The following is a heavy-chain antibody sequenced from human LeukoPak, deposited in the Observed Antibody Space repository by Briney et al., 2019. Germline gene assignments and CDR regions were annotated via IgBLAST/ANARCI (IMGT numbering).Heavy chain of an antibody. Sequence: SETLSLTCTVSGGSISSYYWSWIRQPPGKGLEWIGYIYYSGSTNYNPSLNSRVTISVDTSKNQFSLKLSSVTAADTAVYYCARLRFLEWLLFDYWGQGTLVTVSS. J-gene: IGHJ4*02. CDR1: GGSISSYY. V-gene: IGHV4-59*01. D-gene: IGHD3-3*01. CDR3: ARLRFLEWLLFDY. CDR2: IYYSGST.